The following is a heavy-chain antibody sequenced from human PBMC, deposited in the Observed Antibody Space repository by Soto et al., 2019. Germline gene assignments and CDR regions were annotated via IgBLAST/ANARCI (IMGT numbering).Heavy chain of an antibody. CDR2: ISSSGSTI. J-gene: IGHJ5*02. D-gene: IGHD5-18*01. CDR3: AVRGYRYPDWFDP. CDR1: GFTFSSYE. Sequence: GVLRLSCAASGFTFSSYEMNWVRQAPGKGLEWVSYISSSGSTIYYADSVKGRFTISRDNAKNSLYLQMNSLRAEDTAVYYCAVRGYRYPDWFDPWGQGTLVTVSS. V-gene: IGHV3-48*03.